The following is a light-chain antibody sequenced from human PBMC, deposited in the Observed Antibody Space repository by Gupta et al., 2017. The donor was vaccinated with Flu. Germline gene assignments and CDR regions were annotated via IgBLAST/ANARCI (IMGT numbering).Light chain of an antibody. CDR1: SSDVGSYNL. Sequence: SARAQPASVSESPVQSITISCTGTSSDVGSYNLVSWYQQHSGKAPKLMIYEDTKRPPGVSDRFSGSKSGNTASLTLSGLQAEDEADYYCCSYATPTTYVFGTGTKVTVL. V-gene: IGLV2-23*01. CDR3: CSYATPTTYV. CDR2: EDT. J-gene: IGLJ1*01.